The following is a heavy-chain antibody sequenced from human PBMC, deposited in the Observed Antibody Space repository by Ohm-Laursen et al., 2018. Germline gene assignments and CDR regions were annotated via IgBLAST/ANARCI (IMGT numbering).Heavy chain of an antibody. Sequence: SLRLSCAASGFTFSSYEMTWVRQASGKGLEWVANIKEDGSVKQYVDSVKGRFTISRDNAKNTLYLQMNSLRAEDTAVYYCAREELESSGWADWGQGTLVTVSS. J-gene: IGHJ4*02. V-gene: IGHV3-7*01. CDR1: GFTFSSYE. CDR3: AREELESSGWAD. CDR2: IKEDGSVK. D-gene: IGHD6-19*01.